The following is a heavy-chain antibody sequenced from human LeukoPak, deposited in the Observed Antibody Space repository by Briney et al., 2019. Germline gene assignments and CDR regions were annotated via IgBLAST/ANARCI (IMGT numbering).Heavy chain of an antibody. CDR3: ARGIVVVPAAILVPDYYYYMDV. J-gene: IGHJ6*03. Sequence: ASVEVSCKASGYTFTSYDINWVRQATGQGLEWMGWMNPNSGNTGYAQKFQGRVTMTRNTSISTAYMELSSLRSEDTAVYYCARGIVVVPAAILVPDYYYYMDVWGKGTTVSVSS. CDR2: MNPNSGNT. V-gene: IGHV1-8*01. CDR1: GYTFTSYD. D-gene: IGHD2-2*02.